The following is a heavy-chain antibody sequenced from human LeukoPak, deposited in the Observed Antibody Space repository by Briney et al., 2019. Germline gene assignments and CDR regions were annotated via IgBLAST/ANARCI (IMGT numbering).Heavy chain of an antibody. J-gene: IGHJ3*02. CDR3: ARVRRGAFDI. V-gene: IGHV3-23*01. D-gene: IGHD3-10*01. CDR2: VTGSAGTT. Sequence: GGSLRLSCAASGFTLSTYAMSWVRQAPGKGLEWVSSVTGSAGTTLYVDSVKGRFTISRDNSKNTLYLQMNSLRAEDTAVYYCARVRRGAFDIWGQGTMVTVSS. CDR1: GFTLSTYA.